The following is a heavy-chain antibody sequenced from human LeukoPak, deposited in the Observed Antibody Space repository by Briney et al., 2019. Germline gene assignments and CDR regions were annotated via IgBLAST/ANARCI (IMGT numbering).Heavy chain of an antibody. CDR1: EYTFTSYD. V-gene: IGHV1-18*01. D-gene: IGHD6-19*01. CDR2: MNPSSGST. CDR3: AREFRLEEDWFDP. Sequence: ASVKVSCKASEYTFTSYDINWVRQATGQGLEWMGWMNPSSGSTNYAQKLQGRVTMTTDTSTSTAYMELRSLRSDDTAVYYCAREFRLEEDWFDPWGQGTLVTVSS. J-gene: IGHJ5*02.